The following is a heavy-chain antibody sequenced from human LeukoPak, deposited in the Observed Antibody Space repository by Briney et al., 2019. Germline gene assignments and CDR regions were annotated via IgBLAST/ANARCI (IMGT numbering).Heavy chain of an antibody. CDR2: VYYTGST. CDR1: GGSFEHYF. Sequence: SETLSLTCTVSGGSFEHYFWSWIRQPPGKGLELIGYVYYTGSTDYSPSLKSRLTISADTSKNQFSLKLSSVTAADTAVYYCASHRRSHGADFWGQGTLVTVSS. V-gene: IGHV4-59*01. J-gene: IGHJ4*02. CDR3: ASHRRSHGADF. D-gene: IGHD5-18*01.